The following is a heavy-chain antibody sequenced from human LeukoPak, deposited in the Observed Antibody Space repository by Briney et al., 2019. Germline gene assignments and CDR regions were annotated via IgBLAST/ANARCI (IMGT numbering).Heavy chain of an antibody. J-gene: IGHJ4*02. V-gene: IGHV1-2*02. Sequence: ASVKVSCEASGYTFTGYYMHWVRQAPGQGLEWMGWINPNSGGTNYAQKFQGRVTMTRDTSISTAYMELSRLRSDDTAVYYCARKRGRITGNPFDYWGQGTLVTVSS. CDR2: INPNSGGT. CDR1: GYTFTGYY. CDR3: ARKRGRITGNPFDY. D-gene: IGHD1-20*01.